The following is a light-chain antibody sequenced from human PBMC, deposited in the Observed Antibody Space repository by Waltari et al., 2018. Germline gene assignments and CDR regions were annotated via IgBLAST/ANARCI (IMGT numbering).Light chain of an antibody. CDR1: SAYSSHF. Sequence: QLILTQSPSASASLGASVKPTRTLSSAYSSHFIAWLQQQPEKGPRFLMKVNSDGSHRKGDEIPDRFSGSSAGAERDLSISSLQSEDEADYFCQTGGHGTWVFGGGTKLTVL. J-gene: IGLJ3*02. CDR2: VNSDGSH. CDR3: QTGGHGTWV. V-gene: IGLV4-69*01.